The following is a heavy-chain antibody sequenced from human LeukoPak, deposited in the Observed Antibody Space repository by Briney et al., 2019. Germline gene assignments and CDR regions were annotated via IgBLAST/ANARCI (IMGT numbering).Heavy chain of an antibody. Sequence: GGSLRLSCAASGFTFSDYYMSWIRQAPGKGLEWVSYISSSGSTIYYADSVKGRFTISRDNAKNSLYLQMNSLRAEDTAVYYCARERPQEAEYFQHWGQGTLVTVSS. CDR2: ISSSGSTI. CDR3: ARERPQEAEYFQH. CDR1: GFTFSDYY. D-gene: IGHD6-25*01. V-gene: IGHV3-11*01. J-gene: IGHJ1*01.